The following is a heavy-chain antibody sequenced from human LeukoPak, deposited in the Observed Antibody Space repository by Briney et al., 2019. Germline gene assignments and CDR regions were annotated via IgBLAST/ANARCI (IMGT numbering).Heavy chain of an antibody. CDR2: ISGSGGST. D-gene: IGHD6-13*01. CDR1: GSTFSSYA. V-gene: IGHV3-23*01. J-gene: IGHJ6*02. Sequence: PGGSLRLSCAASGSTFSSYAMSWVRQAPGKGLEWVSAISGSGGSTYYADSVKGRFTISRDNSKNTLYLQKNSLRAEDTAVYYCANDQSELPGPDPYSSSWYRGLDYYGMDVWGQGTTVTVSS. CDR3: ANDQSELPGPDPYSSSWYRGLDYYGMDV.